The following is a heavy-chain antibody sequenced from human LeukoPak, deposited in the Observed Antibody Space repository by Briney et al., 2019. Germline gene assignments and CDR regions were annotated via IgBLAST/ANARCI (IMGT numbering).Heavy chain of an antibody. V-gene: IGHV3-53*01. CDR1: GFTVSDNY. D-gene: IGHD6-13*01. CDR3: AKEYSSSWYYGYDI. J-gene: IGHJ3*02. Sequence: GGSLRLSCAASGFTVSDNYMSWVRQAPGKGLGWVSVIYSGGSTYYADSVKGRFTISRDNSKNTLYLQMSSLRAEDTALYYCAKEYSSSWYYGYDIWGQGTMVTVSS. CDR2: IYSGGST.